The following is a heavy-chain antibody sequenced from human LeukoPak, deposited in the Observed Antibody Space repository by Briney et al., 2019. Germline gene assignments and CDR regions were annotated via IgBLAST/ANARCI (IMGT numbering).Heavy chain of an antibody. CDR3: ARDLGVGGTMTLDY. V-gene: IGHV3-21*06. Sequence: GGSLRLSCAASGFTFRTYSMNWVRQAPGKGLEWVSGISSSSSHIYYSDSVKGRFTISRDNAKNSLYLQLNSLRVEDTAVFYCARDLGVGGTMTLDYWGQGTLVTVSS. D-gene: IGHD1-26*01. CDR2: ISSSSSHI. CDR1: GFTFRTYS. J-gene: IGHJ4*02.